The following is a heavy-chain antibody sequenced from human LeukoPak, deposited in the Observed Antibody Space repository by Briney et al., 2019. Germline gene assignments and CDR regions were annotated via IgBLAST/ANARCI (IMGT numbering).Heavy chain of an antibody. J-gene: IGHJ4*02. CDR1: GFTFSSYA. D-gene: IGHD1-1*01. V-gene: IGHV3-23*01. CDR2: TSGSGGST. Sequence: GGSLRLSCAASGFTFSSYAMSWVRQAPGKGLEWVSATSGSGGSTYYADSVNGRFTISRDNSKNTLYLQMNSLRAEDSAVYYCARGIQLFGYWGQGTLVTVSS. CDR3: ARGIQLFGY.